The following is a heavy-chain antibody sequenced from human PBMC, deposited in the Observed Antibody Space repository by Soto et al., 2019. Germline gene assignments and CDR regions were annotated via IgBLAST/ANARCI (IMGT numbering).Heavy chain of an antibody. CDR2: IYYSGST. CDR3: ARSVFP. CDR1: GGSISSGGYY. J-gene: IGHJ5*02. Sequence: QVQLQESGPGLVKPSQTLSLTCTVSGGSISSGGYYWNWIRQHPGKGLEWIGYIYYSGSTYYNPSIRSRVSISLYTSKNHFSLKLTSVTAADTTVYYCARSVFPWGRGTLVTVSS. V-gene: IGHV4-31*03.